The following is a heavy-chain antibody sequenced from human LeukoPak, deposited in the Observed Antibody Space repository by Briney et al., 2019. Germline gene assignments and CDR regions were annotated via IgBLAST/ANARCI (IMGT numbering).Heavy chain of an antibody. CDR1: GLTFSSYS. V-gene: IGHV3-21*01. D-gene: IGHD3-22*01. CDR3: ASSMIVVVHDAFDI. Sequence: GGSLRLSCAASGLTFSSYSMNWVRQAPGKGLEWVSSISSSSSYIYYADSVKGRFTISRDNAKNSLYLQMNSLRAEDTAVYYCASSMIVVVHDAFDIWGQGTMVTVSS. CDR2: ISSSSSYI. J-gene: IGHJ3*02.